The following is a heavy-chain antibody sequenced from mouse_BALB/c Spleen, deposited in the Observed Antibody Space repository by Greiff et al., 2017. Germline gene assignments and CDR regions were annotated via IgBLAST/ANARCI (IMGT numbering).Heavy chain of an antibody. CDR2: INSNGGST. CDR3: ARPTTARYFDL. Sequence: EVKLQESGGGLVKLGGSLKLSCAASGFTFSSYYMSWVRQTPEKRLELVAAINSNGGSTYYPDTVKGRFTISRDNAKNTLYLQMSSLKSEDTALYYCARPTTARYFDLWGAGTTVTVSS. CDR1: GFTFSSYY. J-gene: IGHJ1*01. V-gene: IGHV5-6-2*01. D-gene: IGHD1-2*01.